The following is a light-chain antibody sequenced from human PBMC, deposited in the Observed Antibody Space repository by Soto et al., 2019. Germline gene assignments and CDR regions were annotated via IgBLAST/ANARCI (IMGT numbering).Light chain of an antibody. J-gene: IGKJ5*01. CDR1: QSVSSSY. CDR2: GAS. CDR3: QQYGSSIT. V-gene: IGKV3-20*01. Sequence: EIVLTQSPGTLSLSPWERATLSCRASQSVSSSYLAWYQQKPGQAPRLLIYGASSRATGLPDRFSGSGSGTDFPLTISRLEPEDVAVYYCQQYGSSITFGQGTRLDIK.